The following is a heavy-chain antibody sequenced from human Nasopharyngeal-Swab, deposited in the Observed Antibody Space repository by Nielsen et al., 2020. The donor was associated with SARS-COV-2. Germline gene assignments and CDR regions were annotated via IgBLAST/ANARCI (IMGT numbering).Heavy chain of an antibody. D-gene: IGHD6-6*01. Sequence: SETLSLTFAISGASFSSNSAAWNWIRQSPSRGLEWLGRTYYRSKWYNDYAVSVKSRITINPDTSKNQFSLQLNSVTPEDTAVYYCARALHSSSSFGGWFDPWGQGTLVTVSS. CDR3: ARALHSSSSFGGWFDP. V-gene: IGHV6-1*01. CDR2: TYYRSKWYN. J-gene: IGHJ5*02. CDR1: GASFSSNSAA.